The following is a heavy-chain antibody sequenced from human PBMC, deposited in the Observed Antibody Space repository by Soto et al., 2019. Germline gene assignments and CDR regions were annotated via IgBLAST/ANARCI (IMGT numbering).Heavy chain of an antibody. D-gene: IGHD3-10*01. CDR1: GFTFSSAW. CDR2: IKSKSDGGTI. Sequence: LRLSCTASGFTFSSAWMGWVRQAPWKGLELVGRIKSKSDGGTIDYGAPVKGRFTISRDDSKNTLNLQMRSLKTEDTAVYYCTTIGEFRRPPFHYGGQGTLVTVSS. V-gene: IGHV3-15*01. CDR3: TTIGEFRRPPFHY. J-gene: IGHJ4*02.